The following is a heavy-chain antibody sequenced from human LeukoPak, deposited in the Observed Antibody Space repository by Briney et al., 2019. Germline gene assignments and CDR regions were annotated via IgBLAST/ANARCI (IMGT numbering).Heavy chain of an antibody. J-gene: IGHJ4*02. CDR3: ARSAGTRGIDY. V-gene: IGHV4-34*09. Sequence: SETLSLTCAVYGGSFSGYYWSWIRQPPGKGLEWIGEINHSGSTNYNPSLKSQVTISVDTSKNQFSLKLSSVTAADTAVYYCARSAGTRGIDYWGQGTLVTVSS. CDR1: GGSFSGYY. D-gene: IGHD3-16*01. CDR2: INHSGST.